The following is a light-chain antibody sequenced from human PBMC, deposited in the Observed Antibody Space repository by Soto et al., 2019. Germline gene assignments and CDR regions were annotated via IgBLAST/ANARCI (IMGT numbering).Light chain of an antibody. J-gene: IGLJ1*01. Sequence: QSVLTQPRSVSGSPGQSVTISCTGTSSDVGGYNYVSWYQHHPGKAPKLMIYDATKRPSGVRDRFSASKSGNTASLTISGLQAEDEADYYCCSYAGSYTYVFGTGTKVTVL. CDR1: SSDVGGYNY. V-gene: IGLV2-11*01. CDR3: CSYAGSYTYV. CDR2: DAT.